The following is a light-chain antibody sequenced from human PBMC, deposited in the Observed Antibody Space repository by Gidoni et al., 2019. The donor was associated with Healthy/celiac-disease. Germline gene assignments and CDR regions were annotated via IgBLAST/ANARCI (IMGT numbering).Light chain of an antibody. CDR2: KAS. CDR3: QQYNSYSPYT. J-gene: IGKJ2*01. CDR1: QSISSW. Sequence: DIQMTQSPSTLSASVGDRVTITCRASQSISSWLAWYKQKPGKAPKLLIYKASSLESGVPSRFSGSGSGTEFTLTISSLQPDDFATYYCQQYNSYSPYTFXXXTKLEIK. V-gene: IGKV1-5*03.